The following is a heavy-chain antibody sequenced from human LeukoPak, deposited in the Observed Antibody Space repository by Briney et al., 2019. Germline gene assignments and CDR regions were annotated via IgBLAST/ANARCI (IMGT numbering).Heavy chain of an antibody. J-gene: IGHJ5*02. CDR2: IIPIFGTA. V-gene: IGHV1-69*13. CDR1: GGTFSSDA. D-gene: IGHD3-16*02. Sequence: GASVKVSCTASGGTFSSDAISWVRQAPGQGLEWMGGIIPIFGTANYAQKFQGRVTITADESTSTAYMELSSLRSEDTAVYYCARDNSVGDIAWWFDPWGQGTLVTVSS. CDR3: ARDNSVGDIAWWFDP.